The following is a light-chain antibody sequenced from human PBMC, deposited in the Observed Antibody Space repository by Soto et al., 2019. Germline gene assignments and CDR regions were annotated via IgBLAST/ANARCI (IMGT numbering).Light chain of an antibody. V-gene: IGLV2-14*01. CDR3: SSYTSGGTWV. CDR2: EVS. Sequence: QSALTHPASVSGSPGQSITVSCTGTSSDVGAYNYVSWYQQHPGKAPKLMIYEVSNRPSGVSNRFSGSKSGNTASLTISGLEAEDEGDYYCSSYTSGGTWVFGGGTKVTVL. J-gene: IGLJ3*02. CDR1: SSDVGAYNY.